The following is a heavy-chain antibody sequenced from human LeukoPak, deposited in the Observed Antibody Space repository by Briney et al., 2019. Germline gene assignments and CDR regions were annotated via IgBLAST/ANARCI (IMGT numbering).Heavy chain of an antibody. CDR1: GISFSRGW. Sequence: QPGGSLRLSCVASGISFSRGWMSWVRQAPGKGLEWVAKIKEDGREKYYVDSVNGRFTISRDNAKNSLYLQMNSLRAEDTAVYFCARDGYFYAWDYWGRGTLVTVSS. J-gene: IGHJ4*02. CDR3: ARDGYFYAWDY. CDR2: IKEDGREK. D-gene: IGHD2/OR15-2a*01. V-gene: IGHV3-7*01.